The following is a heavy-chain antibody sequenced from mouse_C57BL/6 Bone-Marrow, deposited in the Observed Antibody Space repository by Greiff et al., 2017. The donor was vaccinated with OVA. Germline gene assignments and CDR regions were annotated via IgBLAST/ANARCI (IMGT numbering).Heavy chain of an antibody. D-gene: IGHD1-1*01. Sequence: QVQLQQSGAELVRPGTSVKVSCKASGYAFTNYLIEWVKQRPGQGLEWIGVINPGSGGTNYNEKFKGKATLTADKSSSTAYMQLSSLTSEDAAVYVCARGGITAGKDYWGQGTSVTVSA. CDR3: ARGGITAGKDY. CDR2: INPGSGGT. J-gene: IGHJ4*01. V-gene: IGHV1-54*01. CDR1: GYAFTNYL.